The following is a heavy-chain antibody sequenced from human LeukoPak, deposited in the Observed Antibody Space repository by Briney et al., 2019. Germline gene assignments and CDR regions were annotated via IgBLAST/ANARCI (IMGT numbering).Heavy chain of an antibody. CDR3: AKAPVTTCSGAYCYPF. D-gene: IGHD2-15*01. Sequence: GGSLRLSCAASGFTLSSYAMSWVRQGPGEGLEWVSAISVSGNTYHADSVKGRFTISRDSYKNTLYLQMNSLRAEDAAVYYCAKAPVTTCSGAYCYPFWGQGTLVTVSS. CDR1: GFTLSSYA. J-gene: IGHJ4*02. CDR2: ISVSGNT. V-gene: IGHV3-23*01.